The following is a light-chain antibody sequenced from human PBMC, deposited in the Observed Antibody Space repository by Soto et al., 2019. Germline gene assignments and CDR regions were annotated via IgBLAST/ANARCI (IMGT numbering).Light chain of an antibody. CDR1: QSINSW. V-gene: IGKV1-5*03. J-gene: IGKJ4*01. Sequence: DIQMTQSPSALSASVGARVTITCRASQSINSWLAWYQQKSGKAPNLLIYKASSLESGVPSRFSGSGSGTEFTIIISSLQPDDCDTYDGQQYNSYPLTFGGGTKVDIK. CDR3: QQYNSYPLT. CDR2: KAS.